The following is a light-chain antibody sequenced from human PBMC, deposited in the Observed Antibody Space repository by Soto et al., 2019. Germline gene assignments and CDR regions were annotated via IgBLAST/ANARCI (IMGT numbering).Light chain of an antibody. J-gene: IGLJ1*01. CDR1: SSDVGGYNY. CDR2: EVS. CDR3: SSYAGSPKRV. V-gene: IGLV2-8*01. Sequence: QSVLTQPPSASGSPGQSVTISCTGTSSDVGGYNYVSWYQQRPGKAPKLMIYEVSKRPSGVPDRFSGSKSGNTASLTVSGLQAEDEADYYCSSYAGSPKRVFGTGTKVTVL.